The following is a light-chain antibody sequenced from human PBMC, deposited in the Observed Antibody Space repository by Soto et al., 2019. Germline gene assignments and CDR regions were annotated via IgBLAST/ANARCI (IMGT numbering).Light chain of an antibody. V-gene: IGKV3-15*01. CDR3: QQYNNWPPQST. Sequence: EIVMTQSPASLSVSPGDGATLSCRASQSVASNVAWYQQQPGQGPRLLIHGESTRAVGVPARFSGSGSGTDFTLPISSLQSEDFAVDYCQQYNNWPPQSTFGQGTKLQIK. CDR2: GES. J-gene: IGKJ2*01. CDR1: QSVASN.